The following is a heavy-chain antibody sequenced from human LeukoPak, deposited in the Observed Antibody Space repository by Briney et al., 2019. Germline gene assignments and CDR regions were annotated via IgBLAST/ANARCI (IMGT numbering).Heavy chain of an antibody. D-gene: IGHD6-6*01. CDR3: ARRTRAAHDAFDI. CDR2: IDWDDDK. CDR1: GFSLSTSGMC. Sequence: SGPTLVNPTQTLTLTCTFSGFSLSTSGMCVSWIRQPPGKALEWLARIDWDDDKYYSTSLKTRLTTSKDTSKNQVVLTMTNMDPVDTATYYCARRTRAAHDAFDIWGQGTTVTVSS. V-gene: IGHV2-70*11. J-gene: IGHJ3*02.